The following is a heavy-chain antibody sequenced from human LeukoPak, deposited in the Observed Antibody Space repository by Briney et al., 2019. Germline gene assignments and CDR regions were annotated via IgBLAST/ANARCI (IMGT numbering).Heavy chain of an antibody. CDR3: ARGSGSSCYHWFDP. J-gene: IGHJ5*02. CDR2: IYHSGST. D-gene: IGHD2-15*01. V-gene: IGHV4-38-2*02. CDR1: GYSISSGYY. Sequence: SETLALTCTVSGYSISSGYYWGWIRPPPGKGLEWIGSIYHSGSTKYNPSLKSQVTISVATSKNQFSVKLSSVTAADTAVYYCARGSGSSCYHWFDPWGQGTLVTVSS.